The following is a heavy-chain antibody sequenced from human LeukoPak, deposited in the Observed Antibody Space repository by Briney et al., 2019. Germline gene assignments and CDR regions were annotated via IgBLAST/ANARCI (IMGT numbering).Heavy chain of an antibody. Sequence: ASVKVSCKASGGTFSSYAISWVRQAPGQGLEWMGGIIPIFSTANYAQKFQGRVTITTDESTSTAYMELSSLRSEDTAVYYCITGTPALYFDYWGQGTLVTVSS. D-gene: IGHD1-7*01. CDR1: GGTFSSYA. CDR3: ITGTPALYFDY. CDR2: IIPIFSTA. V-gene: IGHV1-69*05. J-gene: IGHJ4*02.